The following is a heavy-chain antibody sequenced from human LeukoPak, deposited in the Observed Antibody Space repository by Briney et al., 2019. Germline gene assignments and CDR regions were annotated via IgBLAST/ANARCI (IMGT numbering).Heavy chain of an antibody. CDR3: TREKTYQLLYTPLDY. J-gene: IGHJ4*02. Sequence: GGSLRLSCAASGFTFDDYAMHWVRQAPGKGLEWVSGISWNSGDIAYADSVRGRFTISRDNAKTSLYLQMTSLGAEDTALYYCTREKTYQLLYTPLDYWGQGTLVTVSS. CDR2: ISWNSGDI. D-gene: IGHD2-2*02. V-gene: IGHV3-9*01. CDR1: GFTFDDYA.